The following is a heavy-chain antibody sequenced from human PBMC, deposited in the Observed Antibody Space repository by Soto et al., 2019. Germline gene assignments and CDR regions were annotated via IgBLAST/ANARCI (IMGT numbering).Heavy chain of an antibody. J-gene: IGHJ4*02. CDR3: AKSQLRVDLRYFDWFPFDY. D-gene: IGHD3-9*01. CDR2: ISGSGGST. Sequence: GGSLRLSCAASGFTFSSYAMSWVRQAPGKGLEWVSAISGSGGSTYYADSVKGRFTISRDNSKNTLYLQMNSLRAEDTAVYYCAKSQLRVDLRYFDWFPFDYWGQGTLVTVSS. CDR1: GFTFSSYA. V-gene: IGHV3-23*01.